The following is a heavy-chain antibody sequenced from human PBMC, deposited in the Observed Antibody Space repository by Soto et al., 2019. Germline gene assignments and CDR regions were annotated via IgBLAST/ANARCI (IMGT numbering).Heavy chain of an antibody. V-gene: IGHV1-3*01. Sequence: ASVKVSCKASGYTFSGYAVHLVRQAPGQRPEWTGWINAGNGKTKYSEKFQGRVTITRDTSATTAYMELSSLRSEDTAVYYCARGRWTQTTADYYLDFWGQGTLLTVSS. J-gene: IGHJ4*02. CDR2: INAGNGKT. CDR3: ARGRWTQTTADYYLDF. CDR1: GYTFSGYA. D-gene: IGHD1-1*01.